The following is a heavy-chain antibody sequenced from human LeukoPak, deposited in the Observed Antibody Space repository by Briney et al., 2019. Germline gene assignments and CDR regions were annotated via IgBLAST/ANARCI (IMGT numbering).Heavy chain of an antibody. D-gene: IGHD4/OR15-4a*01. V-gene: IGHV3-23*01. CDR2: ISGSGGST. CDR1: GFTFSSYA. CDR3: VRGRSILTISGYFDF. Sequence: GGSLRLSCAASGFTFSSYAMSWVRQAPGKGLEWVSAISGSGGSTYYADSVKGRFTISRDNSKNTLYLQMNSLRAEDTALYYCVRGRSILTISGYFDFWGQGTLVTVSS. J-gene: IGHJ4*02.